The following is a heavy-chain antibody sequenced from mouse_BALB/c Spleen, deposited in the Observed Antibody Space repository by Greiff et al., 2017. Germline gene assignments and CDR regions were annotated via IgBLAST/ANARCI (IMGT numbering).Heavy chain of an antibody. CDR2: IDPENGDT. Sequence: EVQLQQSGAELVRSGASVKLSCTASGFNIKDYYMHWVKQRPEQGLEWIGWIDPENGDTEYAPKFQGKATMTADTSSNTAYLQLSSLTSEDTAVYYCNLQLGYAMDYWGQGTSVTVSS. V-gene: IGHV14-4*02. CDR1: GFNIKDYY. CDR3: NLQLGYAMDY. D-gene: IGHD3-1*01. J-gene: IGHJ4*01.